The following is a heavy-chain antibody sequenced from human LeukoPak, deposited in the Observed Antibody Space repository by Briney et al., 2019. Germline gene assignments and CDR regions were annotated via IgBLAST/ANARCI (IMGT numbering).Heavy chain of an antibody. J-gene: IGHJ4*02. CDR1: GFTFSSYS. D-gene: IGHD6-13*01. CDR2: ISSSSSTI. Sequence: GGSLRLSCAASGFTFSSYSMNWVRQAPGKGLEWVSYISSSSSTIYYADSVKGRFTISRDNAKNSLCLQMNSLRAEDTAVYYCASPIIAAADPGDYWGQGTLVTVSS. CDR3: ASPIIAAADPGDY. V-gene: IGHV3-48*01.